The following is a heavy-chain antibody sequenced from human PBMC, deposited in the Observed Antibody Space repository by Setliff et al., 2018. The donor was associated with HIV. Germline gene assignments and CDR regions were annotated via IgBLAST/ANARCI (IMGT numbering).Heavy chain of an antibody. Sequence: TGGSLRLSCAASGFTFRSYAMSWVRQAPGKGLEWVSVITGGGGSTFYADSVKGRFTISRDNSKNTLHLQMISLRAEDTAVYYCAKKKGFYDVLTGMDYWGQGTLVTVSS. CDR2: ITGGGGST. V-gene: IGHV3-23*01. J-gene: IGHJ4*02. CDR3: AKKKGFYDVLTGMDY. CDR1: GFTFRSYA. D-gene: IGHD3-9*01.